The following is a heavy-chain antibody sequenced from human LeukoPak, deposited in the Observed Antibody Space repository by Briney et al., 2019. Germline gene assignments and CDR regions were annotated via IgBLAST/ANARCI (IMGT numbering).Heavy chain of an antibody. CDR1: GYSFTSYD. V-gene: IGHV1-8*01. Sequence: ASVKVSCKAAGYSFTSYDINWVPQATGQGLEWMGWMNPNSGSTGYAQKFHGRVTMTRNTAISTAYMELSSLRSEDTAVYYCAGAVTTTGDYWGQGTLVTVSS. CDR3: AGAVTTTGDY. D-gene: IGHD4-17*01. J-gene: IGHJ4*02. CDR2: MNPNSGST.